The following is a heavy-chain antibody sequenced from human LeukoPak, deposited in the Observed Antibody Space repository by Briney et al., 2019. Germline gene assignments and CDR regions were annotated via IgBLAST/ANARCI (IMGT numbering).Heavy chain of an antibody. CDR2: ISGGGGST. CDR3: AKSSGDEDNWFDP. CDR1: GFTFSSYA. V-gene: IGHV3-23*01. D-gene: IGHD6-6*01. Sequence: GGSLRFSCAASGFTFSSYAMSWVRQAPGKGLEWVSAISGGGGSTYYADSVKGRFTISRDNSKNTLYLQMNSLRAEDTAVYYCAKSSGDEDNWFDPWGQGTLVTVSS. J-gene: IGHJ5*02.